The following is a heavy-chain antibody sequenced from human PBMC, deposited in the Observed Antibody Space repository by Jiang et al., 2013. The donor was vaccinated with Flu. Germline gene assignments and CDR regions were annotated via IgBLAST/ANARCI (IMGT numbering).Heavy chain of an antibody. CDR1: GVSVTSDNTY. J-gene: IGHJ5*02. CDR3: ARDLGGGFCTPSACHPPGWFDP. Sequence: TVSGVSVTSDNTYWSWIRQPAGKGLEWIGRISFGGSPNYNRSLQSRVTISIDSSKNQFSLDLASVTAADTAIYYCARDLGGGFCTPSACHPPGWFDPWGQGTLVTVSS. D-gene: IGHD3-16*01. V-gene: IGHV4-61*02. CDR2: ISFGGSP.